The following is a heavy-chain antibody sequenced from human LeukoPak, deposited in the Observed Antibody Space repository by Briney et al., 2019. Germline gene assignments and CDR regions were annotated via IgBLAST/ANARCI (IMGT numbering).Heavy chain of an antibody. V-gene: IGHV1-69*06. D-gene: IGHD1-1*01. CDR3: ASRTWVGAERGTRAYFYYYMDV. J-gene: IGHJ6*03. CDR1: GGAFNTFA. CDR2: IIPIFETT. Sequence: SVKVSCKASGGAFNTFAISWVRQAPGQGLEWMGGIIPIFETTHYAQKFQGRVTITADKSTSTAYMELSSLRSDDTAVYFCASRTWVGAERGTRAYFYYYMDVWGTGTAVTVSS.